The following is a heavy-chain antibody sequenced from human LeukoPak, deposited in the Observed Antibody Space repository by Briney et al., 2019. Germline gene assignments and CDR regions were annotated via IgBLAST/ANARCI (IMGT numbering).Heavy chain of an antibody. CDR3: ARPPRKAAAGIDY. D-gene: IGHD6-13*01. J-gene: IGHJ4*02. V-gene: IGHV3-11*04. CDR2: ISSSGSTI. Sequence: LSLTCAVYGGSFSGYYWSWIRQAPGKGLEWVSYISSSGSTIYYADSVKGRFTISRDNAKNSLYLQMNSLRAEDTAVYYCARPPRKAAAGIDYWGQGTLVTVSS. CDR1: GGSFSGYY.